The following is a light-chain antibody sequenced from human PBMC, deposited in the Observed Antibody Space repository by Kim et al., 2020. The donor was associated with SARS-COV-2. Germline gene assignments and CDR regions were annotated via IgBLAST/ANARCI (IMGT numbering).Light chain of an antibody. CDR3: QAWDSSTAV. J-gene: IGLJ2*01. CDR1: NLGDKY. Sequence: SYELTQPPSVSVSPGQTASITCSGDNLGDKYACWYQQKPGQSPVLVIYQDSKRPSGIPERFSGSNSGNTATLTISETQAMDEADYYCQAWDSSTAVFGGGTKLTVL. CDR2: QDS. V-gene: IGLV3-1*01.